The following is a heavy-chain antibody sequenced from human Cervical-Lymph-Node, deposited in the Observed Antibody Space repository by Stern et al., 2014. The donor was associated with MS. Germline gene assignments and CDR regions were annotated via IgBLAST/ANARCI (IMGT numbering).Heavy chain of an antibody. CDR3: ARGTLVRGLTT. J-gene: IGHJ4*02. Sequence: VQLVESGPGLVKPSQTLSLTCTVSGGSISSGGYFWSWIRQHPGKALDWIGFSYYSGNTNYNPSLKSRMSISVDTSKNQFSLKLTSMTAADTAVYYCARGTLVRGLTTWGQGTLVTVSS. D-gene: IGHD3-10*01. V-gene: IGHV4-31*03. CDR1: GGSISSGGYF. CDR2: SYYSGNT.